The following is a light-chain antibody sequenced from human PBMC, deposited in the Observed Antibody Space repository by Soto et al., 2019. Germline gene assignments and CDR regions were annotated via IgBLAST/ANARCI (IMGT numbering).Light chain of an antibody. CDR3: QQRGSWPPLT. J-gene: IGKJ4*01. V-gene: IGKV3-11*01. CDR1: QSVANY. Sequence: EVVLTQSPATLSLSPGERATLSCRASQSVANYIAWYQKRPGQSPRLLIYDSSNRATGIPARFTGCGSGTDFTLTISSLEPEDFAVYYCQQRGSWPPLTFGGGTKVEIK. CDR2: DSS.